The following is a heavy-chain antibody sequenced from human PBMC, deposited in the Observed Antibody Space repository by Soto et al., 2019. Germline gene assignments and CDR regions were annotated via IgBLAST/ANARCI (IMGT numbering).Heavy chain of an antibody. CDR1: GFTFSSYG. D-gene: IGHD3-10*01. CDR3: AKDRGGAHALHRLLWFGELLYN. Sequence: GGSLRLSCAASGFTFSSYGMHWVRQAPGKGLEWVAVISYDGSNKYYADSVKGRFTISRDNSKNTLYLQMNSLRAEDTAVYYCAKDRGGAHALHRLLWFGELLYNWGQGTLVTVSS. CDR2: ISYDGSNK. J-gene: IGHJ4*02. V-gene: IGHV3-30*18.